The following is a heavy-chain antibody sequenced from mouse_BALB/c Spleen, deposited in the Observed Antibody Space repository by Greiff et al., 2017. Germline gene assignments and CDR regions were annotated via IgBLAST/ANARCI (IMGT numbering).Heavy chain of an antibody. Sequence: EVKLMESGPGLVKPSQSLSLTCSVTGYSITSGYYWNWIRQFPGNKLEWMGYISYDGSNNYNPSLKNRISITRDTSKNQFFLKLNSVTTEDTATYYCARDQGGYWYFDVWGAGTTVTVSS. CDR3: ARDQGGYWYFDV. V-gene: IGHV3-6*02. CDR1: GYSITSGYY. D-gene: IGHD1-1*02. CDR2: ISYDGSN. J-gene: IGHJ1*01.